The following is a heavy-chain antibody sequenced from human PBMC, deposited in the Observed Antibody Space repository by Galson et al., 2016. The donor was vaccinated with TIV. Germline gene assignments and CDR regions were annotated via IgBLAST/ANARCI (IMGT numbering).Heavy chain of an antibody. V-gene: IGHV1-2*06. CDR3: ARDLSPETTTPFDY. CDR2: INSKNGAT. D-gene: IGHD4-17*01. J-gene: IGHJ4*02. CDR1: GYTFSHYY. Sequence: SVKVSCKASGYTFSHYYLHWVRQAPGQGLEWMGRINSKNGATDYALKFQGRVTMTRDTSISTAYMELSRLRSDDTAMYYCARDLSPETTTPFDYWGQGTTVTVSS.